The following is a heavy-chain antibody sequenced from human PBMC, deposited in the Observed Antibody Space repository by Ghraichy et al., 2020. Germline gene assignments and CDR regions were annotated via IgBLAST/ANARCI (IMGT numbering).Heavy chain of an antibody. D-gene: IGHD6-19*01. CDR3: ARTLPAYTTGWYWFDP. J-gene: IGHJ5*02. V-gene: IGHV4-59*08. CDR1: GGSFSTYY. CDR2: IYYSGTT. Sequence: SETLSLTCTISGGSFSTYYWSWIRQPPGKGLEWIGYIYYSGTTNYNPSLKSRVTMSVDTSENQFSLKLSSVTAADTAVYFWARTLPAYTTGWYWFDPWGQGTLVTVSS.